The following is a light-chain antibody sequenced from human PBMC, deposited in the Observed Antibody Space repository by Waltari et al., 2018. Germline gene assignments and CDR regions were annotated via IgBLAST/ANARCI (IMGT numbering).Light chain of an antibody. V-gene: IGLV8-61*01. CDR2: STN. CDR1: SGSVSTSYY. CDR3: VLYMGRGIAV. Sequence: QTVVTQEPSFSVSPGGTVTLTCGLNSGSVSTSYYPSWYQQTPGQAPRTLIYSTNSRSAGVPDRFSGSILGNKAALTITGAQADDESDYYCVLYMGRGIAVFGGGTKLTV. J-gene: IGLJ3*02.